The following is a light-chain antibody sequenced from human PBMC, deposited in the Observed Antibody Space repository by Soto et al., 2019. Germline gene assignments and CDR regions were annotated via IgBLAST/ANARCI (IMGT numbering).Light chain of an antibody. Sequence: DIQMTQTPPTLSASVGYRVTLTCRASQSISSWLAWYQQKPGKAPKLLIYDASSLESGVPSRFSGSGSGTEFTLTISSLQPDDFATYYCQQYNSYSRTFGQGTKVDIK. CDR1: QSISSW. CDR3: QQYNSYSRT. V-gene: IGKV1-5*01. CDR2: DAS. J-gene: IGKJ1*01.